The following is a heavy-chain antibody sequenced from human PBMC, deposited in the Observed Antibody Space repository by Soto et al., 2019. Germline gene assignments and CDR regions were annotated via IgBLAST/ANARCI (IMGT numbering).Heavy chain of an antibody. CDR2: INHSGST. Sequence: PSETLSLTCAVYGGSFSVYYWTWIRQPPGKGLEWIGEINHSGSTNYNPSLKSRVTISVDTSKNQFSLKLSSVTAADTAVYYCARGYSYGLRDYWGQGTLVTVSS. CDR3: ARGYSYGLRDY. V-gene: IGHV4-34*01. CDR1: GGSFSVYY. D-gene: IGHD5-18*01. J-gene: IGHJ4*02.